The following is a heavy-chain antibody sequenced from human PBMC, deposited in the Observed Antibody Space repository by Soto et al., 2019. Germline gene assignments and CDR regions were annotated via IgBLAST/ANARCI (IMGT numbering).Heavy chain of an antibody. CDR1: GYTFTSYD. V-gene: IGHV1-8*01. CDR2: MNPNSGNT. CDR3: ARGHTFSEHGMDV. J-gene: IGHJ6*02. D-gene: IGHD3-16*01. Sequence: AAVKVSCKASGYTFTSYDSNWVRQATGQGREWMGWMNPNSGNTGYAQKFQGRGTRTRNTSISTASMALSSLRSEDTAVYYCARGHTFSEHGMDVWGQGTTVTVSS.